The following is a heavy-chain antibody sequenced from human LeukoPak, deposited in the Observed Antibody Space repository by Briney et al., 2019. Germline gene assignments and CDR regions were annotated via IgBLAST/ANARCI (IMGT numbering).Heavy chain of an antibody. CDR2: INPSGGST. J-gene: IGHJ4*02. V-gene: IGHV1-46*01. CDR1: GYTFTSYY. D-gene: IGHD5-18*01. Sequence: ASVKVSCKASGYTFTSYYMHWVRQAPGQGLEWMGIINPSGGSTNYAQKFQGRVTITADESTSTAYMELSSLRSEDTAVYYCARGSATQLWFDYWGQGTLVTVSS. CDR3: ARGSATQLWFDY.